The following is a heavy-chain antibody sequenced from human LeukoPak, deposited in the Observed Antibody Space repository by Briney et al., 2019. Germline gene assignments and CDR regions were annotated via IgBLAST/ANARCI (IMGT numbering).Heavy chain of an antibody. V-gene: IGHV4-30-2*01. Sequence: SETLSLTCAVSGGSISSGGYSWSWIRQPPGKGLEWIGYIYHSGSTYYNPSLKSRVTISVDRSKNQFSLKMSSVTAADTAVYYCARSSGTGTFSYWGQGTLVTVSS. CDR2: IYHSGST. J-gene: IGHJ4*02. CDR1: GGSISSGGYS. D-gene: IGHD6-25*01. CDR3: ARSSGTGTFSY.